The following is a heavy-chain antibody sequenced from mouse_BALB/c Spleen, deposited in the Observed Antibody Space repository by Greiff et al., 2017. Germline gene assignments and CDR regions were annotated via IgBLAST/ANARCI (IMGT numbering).Heavy chain of an antibody. CDR3: ARGPGQWYFDV. CDR1: GYTFTSYW. D-gene: IGHD3-3*01. Sequence: VQLQQSGAELAKPGASVKMSCKASGYTFTSYWMHWVKQRPGQGLEWIGYINPSTGYTEYNQKFKDKATLTADKSSSTAYMQLSSLTSEDSAVYYCARGPGQWYFDVWGAGTTVTVSS. J-gene: IGHJ1*01. V-gene: IGHV1-7*01. CDR2: INPSTGYT.